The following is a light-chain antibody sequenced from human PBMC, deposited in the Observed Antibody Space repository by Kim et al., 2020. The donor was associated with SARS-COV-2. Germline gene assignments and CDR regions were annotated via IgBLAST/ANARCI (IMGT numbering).Light chain of an antibody. Sequence: ASSGGSVTISCRTSQDINKDLGWYQQNTGRAPQRLMYGESSLQGGVPSRVSSSGSGTALTLTISSLQPEDVATYLCLQRNTSAFTFGHGTQVKIK. CDR1: QDINKD. J-gene: IGKJ5*01. CDR2: GES. CDR3: LQRNTSAFT. V-gene: IGKV1-17*01.